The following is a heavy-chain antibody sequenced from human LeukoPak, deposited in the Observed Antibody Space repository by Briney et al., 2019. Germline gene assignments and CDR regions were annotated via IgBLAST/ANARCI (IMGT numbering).Heavy chain of an antibody. CDR3: ARLSVDCSSTSCYFYYYYGMDV. CDR2: IYYSGST. V-gene: IGHV4-61*05. D-gene: IGHD2-2*01. CDR1: GGSISSSSYY. J-gene: IGHJ6*02. Sequence: SETLSLTCTVSGGSISSSSYYWGWIRQPPGKGLEWSGYIYYSGSTNYNPSLKSRVTISVDTSKNQFSLKLSSVTAADTAVYYCARLSVDCSSTSCYFYYYYGMDVWGQGTTVTVSS.